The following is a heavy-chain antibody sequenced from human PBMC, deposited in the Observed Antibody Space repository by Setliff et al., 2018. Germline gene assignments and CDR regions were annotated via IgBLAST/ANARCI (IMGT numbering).Heavy chain of an antibody. CDR3: ATSYSGSYYGY. D-gene: IGHD1-26*01. CDR2: IIPIFGTA. CDR1: GGTFSSYA. J-gene: IGHJ4*02. Sequence: SVKVSCKASGGTFSSYAISWVRQAPGQGLEWMGRIIPIFGTANCAQKFQGRVTMTEDTSTDTAYMELSSLRSEDTAVYYCATSYSGSYYGYWGQGTLVTVSS. V-gene: IGHV1-69*06.